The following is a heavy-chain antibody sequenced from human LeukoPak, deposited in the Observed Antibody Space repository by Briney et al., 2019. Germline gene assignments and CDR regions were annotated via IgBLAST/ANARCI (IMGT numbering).Heavy chain of an antibody. CDR1: GGSISSGSYY. CDR3: ARDLTAYSSGWYLGWFDP. D-gene: IGHD6-19*01. J-gene: IGHJ5*02. Sequence: SQTPSLTCTVSGGSISSGSYYWSWIRQPAGKGLEWIGRIYTSGSTNYNPSLKSRVTISVDTSKNQFSLKLSSVTAADTAVYYCARDLTAYSSGWYLGWFDPWGQGTLVTVSS. V-gene: IGHV4-61*02. CDR2: IYTSGST.